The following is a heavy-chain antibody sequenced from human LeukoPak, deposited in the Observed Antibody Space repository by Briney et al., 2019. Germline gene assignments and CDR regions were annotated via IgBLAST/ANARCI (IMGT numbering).Heavy chain of an antibody. CDR1: GFTFGSYA. Sequence: GGSLRLSCAASGFTFGSYAMSWVRQAPGKGLEWVSAISGSGGSTYYADSVKGRFTISRDNSKNTLYLQMNSLRAEDTAVYYCAKDRNHYDAFDIWGQGTMVTVSS. V-gene: IGHV3-23*01. CDR3: AKDRNHYDAFDI. D-gene: IGHD1-14*01. CDR2: ISGSGGST. J-gene: IGHJ3*02.